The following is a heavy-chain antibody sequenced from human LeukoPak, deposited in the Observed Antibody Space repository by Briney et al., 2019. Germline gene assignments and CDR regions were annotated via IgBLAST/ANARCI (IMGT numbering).Heavy chain of an antibody. CDR2: IYYSGST. CDR3: ARLGDGGLDY. V-gene: IGHV4-39*01. D-gene: IGHD4-23*01. Sequence: SETLYLTCTVSGGSISSSSYYWGWIRQPPGKGLEWIGSIYYSGSTYYNPSLKSRVTISVDTSKNKFSLKLSSVTAADTAVYYCARLGDGGLDYWGQGTLVTVSS. CDR1: GGSISSSSYY. J-gene: IGHJ4*02.